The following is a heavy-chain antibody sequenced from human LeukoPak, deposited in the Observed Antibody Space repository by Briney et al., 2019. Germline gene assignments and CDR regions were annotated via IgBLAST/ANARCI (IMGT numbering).Heavy chain of an antibody. V-gene: IGHV3-23*01. Sequence: PGGSLRLSCAASGFTFSSYAMTWVRQAPGKGLEWVSAISGSGYNSYYADPVKGRFTISTDNSKNTLFLQMNSLRGEDTAIYYCAKWMVRRDFWSGAFDIWGQGTMVTV. CDR1: GFTFSSYA. D-gene: IGHD3-3*01. CDR3: AKWMVRRDFWSGAFDI. CDR2: ISGSGYNS. J-gene: IGHJ3*02.